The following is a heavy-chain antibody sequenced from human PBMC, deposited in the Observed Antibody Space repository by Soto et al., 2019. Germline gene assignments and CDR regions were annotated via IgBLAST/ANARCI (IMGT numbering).Heavy chain of an antibody. CDR2: IIPILGIA. J-gene: IGHJ4*02. D-gene: IGHD3-22*01. CDR1: GGTFSSYT. V-gene: IGHV1-69*02. Sequence: QVQLVQSGAEVTKPGSSVKVSCKASGGTFSSYTISWVRQAPGQGLEWMGRIIPILGIANYAQKFQGRVTITAEKSTSTAYMELSSLRSEDTAVYYCASRYDSSDYWGQGTLVTVSS. CDR3: ASRYDSSDY.